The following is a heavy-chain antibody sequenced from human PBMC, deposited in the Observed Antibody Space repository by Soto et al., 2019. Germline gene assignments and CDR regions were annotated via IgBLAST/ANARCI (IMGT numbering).Heavy chain of an antibody. D-gene: IGHD2-8*01. Sequence: ASVKVSCKASGYIFTGYHMHWVRQAPGQGLEWMGWINPNSGGTKYSQKFQGRVTITRDTSASTAYMELSSLRSEDTAVYYCARRGYCTNGVCTSYYYYGMDVWGQGTTVTVSS. CDR3: ARRGYCTNGVCTSYYYYGMDV. CDR2: INPNSGGT. CDR1: GYIFTGYH. J-gene: IGHJ6*02. V-gene: IGHV1-2*02.